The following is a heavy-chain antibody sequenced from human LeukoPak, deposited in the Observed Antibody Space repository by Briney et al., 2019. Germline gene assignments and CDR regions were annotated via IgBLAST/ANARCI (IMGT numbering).Heavy chain of an antibody. J-gene: IGHJ4*02. V-gene: IGHV4-30-2*01. Sequence: SQTLSLTCTVSGGSISSGGYYWSWIRQPPGKGLEWIGYIYHSGSTYYNPSLKSRVTISVDRSKNQFSLKLSSVTAADTAVYYCASACRDAAYFDYWGQGTLVTVSS. CDR1: GGSISSGGYY. CDR3: ASACRDAAYFDY. CDR2: IYHSGST. D-gene: IGHD5-24*01.